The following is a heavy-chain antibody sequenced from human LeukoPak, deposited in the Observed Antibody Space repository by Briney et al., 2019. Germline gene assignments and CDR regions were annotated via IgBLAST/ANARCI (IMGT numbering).Heavy chain of an antibody. J-gene: IGHJ6*02. CDR2: IKQDGSEK. CDR1: GFTFSYYW. Sequence: GRSLRLSCAASGFTFSYYWMSWVRQAPGKGLEWVANIKQDGSEKFYVDSVKGRFTTSRDNAKNSLYLEMNSLRAEDTAVYYCARDSGFQYYSGMDVWGQGTTVTVSS. D-gene: IGHD1-26*01. CDR3: ARDSGFQYYSGMDV. V-gene: IGHV3-7*01.